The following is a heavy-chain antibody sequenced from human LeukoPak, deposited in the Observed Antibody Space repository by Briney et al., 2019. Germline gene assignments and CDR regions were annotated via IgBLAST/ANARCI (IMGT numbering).Heavy chain of an antibody. V-gene: IGHV1-46*01. CDR3: AREAREPDTAMRTQPPAPFDY. CDR1: GYTFTSYY. Sequence: GSVKVSCKASGYTFTSYYMHWVRQAPGQGLEWMGIINPSGGSTSYAQKFQGRVTMTRDTSTSTVYMELSSLRSEDTAVYYCAREAREPDTAMRTQPPAPFDYWGQGTLVTVSS. CDR2: INPSGGST. D-gene: IGHD5-18*01. J-gene: IGHJ4*02.